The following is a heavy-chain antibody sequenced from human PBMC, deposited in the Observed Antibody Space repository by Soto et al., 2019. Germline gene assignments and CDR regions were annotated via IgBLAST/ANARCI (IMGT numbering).Heavy chain of an antibody. CDR1: GASISSTNYY. CDR2: IYYSGSS. Sequence: QLQLQESGPGLVKPSETLSHTCTVSGASISSTNYYWYWLRQSPGEGLEWIGGIYYSGSSYYSPSLKSRVTISVDTSKNQFSLRLTSVTAADTALYYCAKHNTGITVAGYVSFDRWGQGTLVTVSS. J-gene: IGHJ4*02. V-gene: IGHV4-39*01. D-gene: IGHD6-19*01. CDR3: AKHNTGITVAGYVSFDR.